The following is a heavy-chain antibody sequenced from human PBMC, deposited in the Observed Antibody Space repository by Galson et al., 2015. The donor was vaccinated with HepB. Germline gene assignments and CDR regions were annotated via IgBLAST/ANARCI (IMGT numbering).Heavy chain of an antibody. CDR2: ISGSGGDT. CDR1: GFTFTTSA. D-gene: IGHD3-10*01. CDR3: AKAYRYGSGSKFLFFDD. V-gene: IGHV3-23*01. J-gene: IGHJ4*02. Sequence: SLRLSCAASGFTFTTSAMSWVRQAPGKGLEWVSAISGSGGDTSYEVSVKGRFTISSDNSEKTLYLQMNSLRAEDTAVYYCAKAYRYGSGSKFLFFDDWGQGALVTVSS.